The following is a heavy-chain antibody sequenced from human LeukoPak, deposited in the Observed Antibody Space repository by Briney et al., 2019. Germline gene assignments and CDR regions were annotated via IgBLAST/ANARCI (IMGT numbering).Heavy chain of an antibody. V-gene: IGHV4-4*08. Sequence: PSETLSLTCTASGGSINSYYWSWIRQPPGTGLEWIGSIYPSGSTFYNPSLKSRVTISVDTSKNQFSLRLSSVTAADTAVYYCARSYASSWYWNWFDPWGQGTLVTVSS. CDR1: GGSINSYY. CDR2: IYPSGST. D-gene: IGHD6-13*01. CDR3: ARSYASSWYWNWFDP. J-gene: IGHJ5*02.